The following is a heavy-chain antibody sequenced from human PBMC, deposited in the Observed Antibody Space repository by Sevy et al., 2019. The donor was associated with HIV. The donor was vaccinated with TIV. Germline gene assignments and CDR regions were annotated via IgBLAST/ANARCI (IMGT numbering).Heavy chain of an antibody. V-gene: IGHV3-9*01. J-gene: IGHJ4*02. CDR1: GFTFDDYA. Sequence: GGSLRLSCAASGFTFDDYAMHWVRQAPGKGLEWVSGISWNSGSIGYADSVKGRFTISRDNAKNSLYLRMNSLRAEDTALYYCAKALDSSGYLVLDYWGQGTLVTVSS. CDR3: AKALDSSGYLVLDY. D-gene: IGHD3-22*01. CDR2: ISWNSGSI.